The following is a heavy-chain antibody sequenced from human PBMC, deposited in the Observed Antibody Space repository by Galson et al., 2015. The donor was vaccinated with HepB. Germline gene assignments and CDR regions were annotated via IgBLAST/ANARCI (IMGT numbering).Heavy chain of an antibody. D-gene: IGHD6-19*01. V-gene: IGHV3-23*01. CDR3: ANNDAGIAVAGTVVDY. CDR2: ISGSGGST. CDR1: GFTFSSYA. Sequence: SLRLSCAASGFTFSSYAMSWVRQAPGKGLEWVSAISGSGGSTYYADSVKGRFTISRDNSKNTLYLQMNSLRAEDTAVYYCANNDAGIAVAGTVVDYWGQGTLVTVSS. J-gene: IGHJ4*02.